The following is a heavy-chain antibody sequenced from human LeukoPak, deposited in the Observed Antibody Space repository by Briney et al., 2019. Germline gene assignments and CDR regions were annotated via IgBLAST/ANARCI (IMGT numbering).Heavy chain of an antibody. CDR3: ARDPPRARRDGHNWDY. V-gene: IGHV1-18*01. Sequence: ASVKVSCKASGYTFTSYGISWVRQAPGQGLEWMGWISAYNGNTNYAQKLQGRVTMTTDTSTSTAYMELRSLRSDDTAVYYCARDPPRARRDGHNWDYWGQGTLVTVSS. J-gene: IGHJ4*02. CDR1: GYTFTSYG. D-gene: IGHD5-24*01. CDR2: ISAYNGNT.